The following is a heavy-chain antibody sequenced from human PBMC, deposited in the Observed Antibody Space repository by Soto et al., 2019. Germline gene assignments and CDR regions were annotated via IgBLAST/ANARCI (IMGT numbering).Heavy chain of an antibody. CDR1: GFAFTSYA. Sequence: GGSLRLSCAASGFAFTSYAISWVRQAPGKGLEWVSTTGGRDGNTYYADSVTGRCTIFRDNSENRLYLQMDSLRAEDTAIYSCPRMNIVAVVGWSFDLGGRGTLVTVSS. D-gene: IGHD5-12*01. J-gene: IGHJ2*01. V-gene: IGHV3-23*01. CDR3: PRMNIVAVVGWSFDL. CDR2: TGGRDGNT.